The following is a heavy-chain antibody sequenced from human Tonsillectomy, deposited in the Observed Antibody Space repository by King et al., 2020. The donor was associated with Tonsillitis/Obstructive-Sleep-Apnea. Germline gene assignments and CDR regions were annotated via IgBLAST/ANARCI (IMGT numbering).Heavy chain of an antibody. D-gene: IGHD3-3*01. CDR2: ISSSSSTI. J-gene: IGHJ3*02. CDR3: ARTHYDFRSGYFTGAFDI. V-gene: IGHV3-48*02. CDR1: GFTFSSYS. Sequence: VQLVESGGGLVQPGGSLRLSCAASGFTFSSYSMNWVRQAPGKGLEWVSYISSSSSTIYYADSVKGRFTISRDNAKNSLYLQMNSLRDEDTAVYYCARTHYDFRSGYFTGAFDIWGQGTMVTVSS.